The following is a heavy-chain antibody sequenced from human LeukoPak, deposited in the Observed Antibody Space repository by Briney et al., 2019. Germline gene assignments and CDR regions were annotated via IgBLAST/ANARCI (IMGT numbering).Heavy chain of an antibody. J-gene: IGHJ6*02. CDR3: ARDRGITFGGARLYGMDG. CDR1: GFTFSIFE. V-gene: IGHV3-48*03. CDR2: ITSSGSTI. Sequence: GGSLRPSCAASGFTFSIFEMNWVLQAPGKGLEWLSYITSSGSTIYYADSVKGRFTISRDNAKNSLYLQMNSLRAEDTAVYYCARDRGITFGGARLYGMDGWGQGTTVTVSS. D-gene: IGHD3-16*01.